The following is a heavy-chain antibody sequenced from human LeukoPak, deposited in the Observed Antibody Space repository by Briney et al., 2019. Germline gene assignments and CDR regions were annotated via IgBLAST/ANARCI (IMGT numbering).Heavy chain of an antibody. CDR2: IYYSGST. CDR3: ARGVNTAPIIAVAHRFDY. Sequence: SETLSLTCTVSGGSISSSSYYWGWIRQPPGKGLEWIGSIYYSGSTYYNPSLKSRVTISVDTSKNQFSLKLSSVTAADTAVYYCARGVNTAPIIAVAHRFDYWGQGTLVTVSS. CDR1: GGSISSSSYY. J-gene: IGHJ4*02. V-gene: IGHV4-39*01. D-gene: IGHD6-19*01.